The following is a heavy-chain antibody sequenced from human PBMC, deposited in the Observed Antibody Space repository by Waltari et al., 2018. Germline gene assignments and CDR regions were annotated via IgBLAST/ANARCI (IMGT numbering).Heavy chain of an antibody. CDR2: ISSTGTYT. V-gene: IGHV3-21*01. CDR1: GFTFGSYN. D-gene: IGHD7-27*01. CDR3: ATGGWGFYLDH. Sequence: EVQLVESGGGLVKPGGSLRPSCAAPGFTFGSYNMNWVRQAPGKGLEWVSSISSTGTYTHSADSVKGRFTIARDNAKNALYLQMNSLRDEDTAVYYCATGGWGFYLDHWGLGTLVSFSS. J-gene: IGHJ4*02.